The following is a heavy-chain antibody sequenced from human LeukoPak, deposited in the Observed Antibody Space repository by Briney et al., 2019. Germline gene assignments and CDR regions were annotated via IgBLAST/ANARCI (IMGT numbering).Heavy chain of an antibody. CDR1: GFTFSDYY. J-gene: IGHJ4*02. V-gene: IGHV3-11*01. CDR3: VRAYYRGYSDDFDY. D-gene: IGHD3-10*01. CDR2: IGTPDSV. Sequence: PGVSLRLSCAASGFTFSDYYMSWLRQAPGKGLEWLSYIGTPDSVYYADSVRGRFTLSRDNAKNSLYLQMNSLRGEDTAVYYCVRAYYRGYSDDFDYWGQGTLVTVSS.